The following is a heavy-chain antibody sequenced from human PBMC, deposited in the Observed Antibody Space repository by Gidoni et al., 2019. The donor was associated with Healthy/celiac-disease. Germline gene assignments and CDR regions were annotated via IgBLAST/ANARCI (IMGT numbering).Heavy chain of an antibody. V-gene: IGHV3-30*18. J-gene: IGHJ3*02. Sequence: QVPLVESGGGVVPPGRSLRLSCSASGLTFSSYGMHWVRQAPGKGLEWVAVISYDGSNKYYADSVKGRFTISRDNSKNTLYLQMNSLRAEDTAVYYCAKDYYYDSSGDAFDIWGQGTMVTVSS. D-gene: IGHD3-22*01. CDR2: ISYDGSNK. CDR3: AKDYYYDSSGDAFDI. CDR1: GLTFSSYG.